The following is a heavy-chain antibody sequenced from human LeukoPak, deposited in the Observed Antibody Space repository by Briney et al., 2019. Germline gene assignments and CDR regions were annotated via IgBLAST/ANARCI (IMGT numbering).Heavy chain of an antibody. CDR3: AKDLGRYYDFWSGLDY. J-gene: IGHJ4*02. D-gene: IGHD3-3*01. CDR2: ISSSSSYI. CDR1: GFTFSSYS. Sequence: PGGSLRLSCAASGFTFSSYSMNWVRQAPGKGLEWVSSISSSSSYIYYADSVKGRFTISRDNAKNSLYLQMNSLRAEDTAVYYCAKDLGRYYDFWSGLDYWGQGTLVTVSS. V-gene: IGHV3-21*01.